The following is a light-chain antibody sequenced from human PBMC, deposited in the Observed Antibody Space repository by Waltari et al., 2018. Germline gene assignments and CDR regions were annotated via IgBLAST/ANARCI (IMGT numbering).Light chain of an antibody. J-gene: IGLJ2*01. CDR1: SSDFGGYNY. V-gene: IGLV2-8*01. CDR2: DVS. CDR3: SSYAGSTVV. Sequence: QSALTQPPSASGSPGQSVTISCPVTSSDFGGYNYVPCYQQHPGKAPKLMIYDVSKRPSVVPDRFSGSKSGNTASLTVSGLQAEDEADYYCSSYAGSTVVFGGGTKLTVL.